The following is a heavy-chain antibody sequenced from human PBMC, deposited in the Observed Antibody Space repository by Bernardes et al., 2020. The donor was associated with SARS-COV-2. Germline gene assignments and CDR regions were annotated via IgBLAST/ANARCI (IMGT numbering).Heavy chain of an antibody. J-gene: IGHJ4*02. D-gene: IGHD1-26*01. Sequence: SETLSLTCTVSGGSMSSYYWSWIRQPPGKELEWIAYIYYSGSTDYNPSIKSRVTKSIDTSKNQFSLKLSSVTAADTAMYYCARLRADSLGGGFDSWGQGTLVTVSS. CDR1: GGSMSSYY. V-gene: IGHV4-59*08. CDR3: ARLRADSLGGGFDS. CDR2: IYYSGST.